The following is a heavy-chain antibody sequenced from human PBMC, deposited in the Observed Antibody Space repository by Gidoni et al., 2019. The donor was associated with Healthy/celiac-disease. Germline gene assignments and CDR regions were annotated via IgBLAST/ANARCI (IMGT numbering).Heavy chain of an antibody. CDR1: GLTVRSDG. CDR3: AKDRDLRFLEWFYDY. V-gene: IGHV3-30*18. CDR2: ISYDGSNK. Sequence: QVQLVESGGGVGQPGRALRLSCAASGLTVRSDGMHWVRQAPGKGLEWVAVISYDGSNKYYADSVKGRFTISRDNSKNPLYLQMNSLRAEDTAVYYCAKDRDLRFLEWFYDYWGQGTLVTVSS. J-gene: IGHJ4*02. D-gene: IGHD3-3*01.